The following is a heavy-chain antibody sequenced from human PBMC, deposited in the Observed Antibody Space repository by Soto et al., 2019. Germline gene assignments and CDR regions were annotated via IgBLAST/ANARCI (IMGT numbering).Heavy chain of an antibody. CDR3: AREGIGGNWFDP. V-gene: IGHV1-69*13. Sequence: ASVKVSCKASGGTFSSYAISWVRQAPGQGLEWMGGIIPIFGTANYAQKFQGRVTITADESTSTAYMELSSLRSEDTAVYYCAREGIGGNWFDPWGQGTLVTVSS. D-gene: IGHD1-26*01. J-gene: IGHJ5*02. CDR1: GGTFSSYA. CDR2: IIPIFGTA.